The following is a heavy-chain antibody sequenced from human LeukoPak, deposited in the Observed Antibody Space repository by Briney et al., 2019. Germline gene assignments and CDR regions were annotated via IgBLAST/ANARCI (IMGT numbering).Heavy chain of an antibody. D-gene: IGHD3-10*01. CDR3: ARGPSSPGSDWFDP. CDR2: IYYSGST. V-gene: IGHV4-59*01. Sequence: SETLSLTCTVSGGSISSYYWSWIRQPPGKGLEWIGYIYYSGSTNYNPSLKSRVAISVDTSKNQFSLKLSSVTAADTAVYYCARGPSSPGSDWFDPWGQGTLVTVSS. J-gene: IGHJ5*02. CDR1: GGSISSYY.